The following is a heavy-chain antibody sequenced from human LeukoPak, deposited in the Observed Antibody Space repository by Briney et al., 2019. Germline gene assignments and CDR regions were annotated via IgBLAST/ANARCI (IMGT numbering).Heavy chain of an antibody. CDR2: ISYDGSNK. CDR1: GFTFSSYA. V-gene: IGHV3-30*04. Sequence: GGSLRLSCAASGFTFSSYAMHWVRQAPGKGLEWVAVISYDGSNKCYADSVKGRFTISRDNSKNTLYLQMNSLRAEDTAVYYCARGGDYGDPKTPWFDPWGQGTLVTVSS. D-gene: IGHD4-17*01. CDR3: ARGGDYGDPKTPWFDP. J-gene: IGHJ5*02.